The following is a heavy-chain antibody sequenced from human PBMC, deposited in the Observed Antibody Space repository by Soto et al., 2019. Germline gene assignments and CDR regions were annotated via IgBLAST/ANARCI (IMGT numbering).Heavy chain of an antibody. V-gene: IGHV1-2*04. CDR3: ARGNYYDSSGHTLFDY. D-gene: IGHD3-22*01. CDR2: INPNSGGT. CDR1: GYTFTGYY. J-gene: IGHJ4*02. Sequence: ASVKVSCKASGYTFTGYYTHWVRQAPGQGLEWMGWINPNSGGTNYAQKFQGWVTMTRDTSISTAYMELSRLRSDDTAVYYCARGNYYDSSGHTLFDYWGQGTLVTVSS.